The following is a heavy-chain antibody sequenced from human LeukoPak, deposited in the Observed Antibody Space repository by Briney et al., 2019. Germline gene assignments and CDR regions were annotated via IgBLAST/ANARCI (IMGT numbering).Heavy chain of an antibody. D-gene: IGHD2-15*01. CDR3: AKGLLRRGYCSGGSCGVDHPPNDY. Sequence: PGGSLRLSCAASGVTFISYGMHWVRQAPGKGLEWVAVISYKGSNKYYADSVKGRFTISRDNSKNTLYLQMNSLRAEDTAVYYCAKGLLRRGYCSGGSCGVDHPPNDYWGQGTLVTVSS. CDR1: GVTFISYG. CDR2: ISYKGSNK. J-gene: IGHJ4*02. V-gene: IGHV3-30*18.